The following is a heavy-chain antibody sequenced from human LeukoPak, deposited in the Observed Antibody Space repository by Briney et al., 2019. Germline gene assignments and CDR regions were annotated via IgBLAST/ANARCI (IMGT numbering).Heavy chain of an antibody. CDR2: INPSGGST. CDR3: ARGIFSSNWNFDY. Sequence: GSSVKVSCKASGGTFSSYAISWVRQAPGQGLEWMGIINPSGGSTSYAQKFQGRVTMTRDTSTSTVYMELSSLRSEDTAVYYCARGIFSSNWNFDYWGQGTLVTVSS. CDR1: GGTFSSYA. D-gene: IGHD1-20*01. J-gene: IGHJ4*02. V-gene: IGHV1-46*01.